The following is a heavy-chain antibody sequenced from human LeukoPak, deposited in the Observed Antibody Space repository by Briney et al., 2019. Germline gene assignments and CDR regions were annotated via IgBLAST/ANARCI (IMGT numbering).Heavy chain of an antibody. D-gene: IGHD3-9*01. CDR3: ARDAIGDYDILTGYGDY. Sequence: GGSLRLSCAASGFTFSSYSMNWVRQAPGKGLEWVSSISSSSSYIYYADSVKGRFTISRDNAKNPLYLQMNSLRAEDTAVYYCARDAIGDYDILTGYGDYWGQGTLVTVSS. J-gene: IGHJ4*02. V-gene: IGHV3-21*01. CDR1: GFTFSSYS. CDR2: ISSSSSYI.